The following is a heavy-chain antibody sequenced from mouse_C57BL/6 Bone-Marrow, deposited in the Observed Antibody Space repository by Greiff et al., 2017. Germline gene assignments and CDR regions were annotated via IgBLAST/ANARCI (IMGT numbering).Heavy chain of an antibody. Sequence: VKLVESGGGLVKPGGSLKLSCAASGFTFSSYAMSWVRQTSDKRLEWVATFSDGGSYISYPDTVKGRFTISRDNAKNHLYLQMSHLKSEDTAMYYCARVYYYAMDYWGQGTSVTVSS. CDR2: FSDGGSYI. V-gene: IGHV5-4*03. CDR1: GFTFSSYA. CDR3: ARVYYYAMDY. J-gene: IGHJ4*01.